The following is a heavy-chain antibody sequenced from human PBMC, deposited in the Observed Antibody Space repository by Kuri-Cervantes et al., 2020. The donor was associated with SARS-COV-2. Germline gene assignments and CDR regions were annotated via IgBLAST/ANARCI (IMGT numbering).Heavy chain of an antibody. Sequence: SVKVSCKASGGTFSSYAISWVRQAPGQGLEWMGGIIPIFGTANYAQKFQGRVTITTDESTSTAYMELRSLRSDDTAVYYCARDGIDIVVGNDAFDIWGQGTMVTVSS. CDR2: IIPIFGTA. V-gene: IGHV1-69*05. D-gene: IGHD2-2*01. CDR1: GGTFSSYA. CDR3: ARDGIDIVVGNDAFDI. J-gene: IGHJ3*02.